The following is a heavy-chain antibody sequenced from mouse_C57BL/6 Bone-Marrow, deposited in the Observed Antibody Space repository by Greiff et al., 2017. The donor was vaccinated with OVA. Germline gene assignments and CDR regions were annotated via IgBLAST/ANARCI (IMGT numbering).Heavy chain of an antibody. CDR2: IYPGDGDT. CDR3: ARHEDGYCASVFDY. CDR1: GYAFSSSW. J-gene: IGHJ2*01. Sequence: QVQLQQSGPELVKPGASVKISCKASGYAFSSSWMNWVKQRPGKGLEWIGRIYPGDGDTNYNGKFKGKATLTADKSSSTAYMQLSSLTSEDSAVYFGARHEDGYCASVFDYGGQGTTLTVSS. D-gene: IGHD2-3*01. V-gene: IGHV1-82*01.